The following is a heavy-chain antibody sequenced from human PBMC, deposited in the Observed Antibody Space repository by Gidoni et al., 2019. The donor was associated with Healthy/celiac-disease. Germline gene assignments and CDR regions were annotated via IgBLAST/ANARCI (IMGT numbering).Heavy chain of an antibody. CDR1: GFPFSSYA. J-gene: IGHJ4*02. CDR2: ISDDGSNK. V-gene: IGHV3-30*04. D-gene: IGHD6-13*01. CDR3: ARNFRIAAAGTFPGY. Sequence: VQPVESGGGVVQPGRSLRLSCAASGFPFSSYAMHWVRQAPGKGLEWVAVISDDGSNKYYADSVKGRFTISRDNSKNTLYLQMNSLRAEDTAVYYCARNFRIAAAGTFPGYWGQGTLVTVSS.